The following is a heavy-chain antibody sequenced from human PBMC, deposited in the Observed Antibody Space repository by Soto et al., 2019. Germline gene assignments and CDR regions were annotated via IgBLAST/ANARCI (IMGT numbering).Heavy chain of an antibody. CDR3: ASRIQLWPDY. J-gene: IGHJ4*02. D-gene: IGHD5-18*01. CDR1: GFTFSSYA. Sequence: QVPLVESGGGVVQPGRSLRLSCAASGFTFSSYAMHWVRQAPGKGLEWVAVISYDGSNKYYADSVKGRFTISRDNSKNTLYLQMNSLRAEDTAVYYCASRIQLWPDYWGQGTLVTVSS. V-gene: IGHV3-30-3*01. CDR2: ISYDGSNK.